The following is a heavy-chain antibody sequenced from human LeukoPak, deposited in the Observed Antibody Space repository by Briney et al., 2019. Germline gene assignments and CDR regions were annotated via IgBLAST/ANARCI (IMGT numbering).Heavy chain of an antibody. CDR1: GFTFSSYD. CDR3: AKPARTDYADY. V-gene: IGHV3-23*01. D-gene: IGHD1-14*01. CDR2: ISASGYTT. J-gene: IGHJ4*02. Sequence: GGSLRLSCAASGFTFSSYDMSWVRQAPGKGLEWVSRISASGYTTYYADSVKGRFTLSRDNSKNTLYPQMNSLRAEDTAVYYCAKPARTDYADYWGQGTLVTVSS.